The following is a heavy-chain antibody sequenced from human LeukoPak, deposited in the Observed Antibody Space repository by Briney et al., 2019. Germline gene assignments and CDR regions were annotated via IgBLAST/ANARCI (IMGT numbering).Heavy chain of an antibody. CDR3: ARGLYYNFWSGYSTAFDI. D-gene: IGHD3-3*01. Sequence: SETLSLTCAVYGGSFSGYYWSWIRQPPGKGLEWIGEINHSGSTNYNPSLKSRVTISVDTSKHQFSLKLSSVTAADTAVYYCARGLYYNFWSGYSTAFDIWGQGTMVTVSS. J-gene: IGHJ3*02. CDR2: INHSGST. V-gene: IGHV4-34*01. CDR1: GGSFSGYY.